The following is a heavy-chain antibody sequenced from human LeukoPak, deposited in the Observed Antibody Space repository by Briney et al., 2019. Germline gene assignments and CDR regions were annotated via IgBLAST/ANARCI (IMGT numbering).Heavy chain of an antibody. CDR2: ISGRGDTI. Sequence: GGSLRLSCAASGFTFSTYAMSWVRQAPGMGLEWVSAISGRGDTIFYADSVKGRFTVSRDNSKNTLYLQVNSLRAEDTAVYYCAKATLATTYFDSWGQGTLVTVSS. D-gene: IGHD5-24*01. V-gene: IGHV3-23*01. CDR1: GFTFSTYA. CDR3: AKATLATTYFDS. J-gene: IGHJ4*02.